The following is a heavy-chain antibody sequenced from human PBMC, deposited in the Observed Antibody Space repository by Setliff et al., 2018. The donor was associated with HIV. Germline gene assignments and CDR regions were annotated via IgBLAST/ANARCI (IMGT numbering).Heavy chain of an antibody. CDR3: ARGYDFWSGKAPHWFDP. V-gene: IGHV4-4*02. CDR2: ISHSGTT. J-gene: IGHJ5*02. Sequence: PSETLSLTCAVSGASISSSYWWNWVRQPPGKGLEWIGEISHSGTTNYNPSLKSRVSISVDKAKNQFLLKLNSVTAAETAVYYCARGYDFWSGKAPHWFDPWGQGTLVTVSS. CDR1: GASISSSYW. D-gene: IGHD3-3*01.